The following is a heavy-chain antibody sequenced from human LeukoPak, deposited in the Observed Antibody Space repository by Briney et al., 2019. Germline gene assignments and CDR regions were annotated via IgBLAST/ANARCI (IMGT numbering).Heavy chain of an antibody. D-gene: IGHD6-13*01. CDR3: AKDLMIAAAGLFDY. CDR2: ISASGGST. Sequence: GGSLRLSCAASGFTFSSSAMSWVRQVPGKGLEWVSGISASGGSTSYADSVRGRFTISRDNSKNTLYLQMNSLRAEDTAVYYCAKDLMIAAAGLFDYWGQGTLVTVSS. J-gene: IGHJ4*02. V-gene: IGHV3-23*01. CDR1: GFTFSSSA.